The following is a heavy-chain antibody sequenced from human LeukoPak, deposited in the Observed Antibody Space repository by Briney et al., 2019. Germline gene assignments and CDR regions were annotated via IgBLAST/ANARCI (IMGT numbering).Heavy chain of an antibody. CDR3: ARDPNQDPAHFDY. CDR2: MSTSGST. J-gene: IGHJ4*02. CDR1: GDSISSSNYY. Sequence: SETLSLTCTVSGDSISSSNYYWSWIRQPAGKGLEWIGRMSTSGSTNYNPSLKSRVTISVDTSKSQFSLNLNSVTAADTAVYYCARDPNQDPAHFDYWGQGTLVTVSS. V-gene: IGHV4-61*02. D-gene: IGHD1-14*01.